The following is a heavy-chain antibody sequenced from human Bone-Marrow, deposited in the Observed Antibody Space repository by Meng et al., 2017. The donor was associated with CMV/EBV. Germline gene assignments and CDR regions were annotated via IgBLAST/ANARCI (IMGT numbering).Heavy chain of an antibody. V-gene: IGHV4-59*01. CDR1: GGSISSYY. CDR2: IYYSGST. Sequence: SETLSLTCTVSGGSISSYYWSWIRQPPGKGLEWIGYIYYSGSTNYNPSLKSRVTISVDTSKNQFSLKLTSVTAADTAVYYCARDASRGYYYYGMDVWGQGTTVTGSS. CDR3: ARDASRGYYYYGMDV. J-gene: IGHJ6*02.